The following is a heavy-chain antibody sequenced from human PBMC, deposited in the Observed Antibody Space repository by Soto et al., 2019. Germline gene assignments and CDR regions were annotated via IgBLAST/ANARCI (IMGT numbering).Heavy chain of an antibody. CDR1: GGSFSGXC. Sequence: LXLXCAVYGGSFSGXCWSWIRQPPGKGLEWIVEINHSGSTNYNPSLNSRVTISVDTSKNQFSLKLSSVTAADTAVYYCARGDEYFDYWGQGTLVTVSS. CDR3: ARGDEYFDY. J-gene: IGHJ4*02. CDR2: INHSGST. V-gene: IGHV4-34*01.